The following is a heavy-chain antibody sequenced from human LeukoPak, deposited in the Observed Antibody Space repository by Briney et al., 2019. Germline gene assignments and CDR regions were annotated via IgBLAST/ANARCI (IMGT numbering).Heavy chain of an antibody. Sequence: GGSLRLSCAASGFTFSRSAMSWVRQAPGKGLEWVSAISGSGGSTYYADSVKGRFTISRDNSKNTLYLQMNSLRAEDTAVYYCAKAPITMIVVVYMDVWGKGTTVTISS. D-gene: IGHD3-22*01. CDR2: ISGSGGST. CDR1: GFTFSRSA. CDR3: AKAPITMIVVVYMDV. J-gene: IGHJ6*03. V-gene: IGHV3-23*01.